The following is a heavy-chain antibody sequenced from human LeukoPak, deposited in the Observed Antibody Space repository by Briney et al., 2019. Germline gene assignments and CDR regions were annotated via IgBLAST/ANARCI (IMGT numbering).Heavy chain of an antibody. Sequence: GASVKVSCKASGYTFTGYYMHWVRQAPGQGLEWMGRINPNSGGTNYAQKFQGRVTMTRDTSISTAYMELSRLRSDDTAVYYCARQPSYDSSGNEYFQHWGQGTLVTVSS. J-gene: IGHJ1*01. D-gene: IGHD3-22*01. CDR3: ARQPSYDSSGNEYFQH. CDR1: GYTFTGYY. CDR2: INPNSGGT. V-gene: IGHV1-2*06.